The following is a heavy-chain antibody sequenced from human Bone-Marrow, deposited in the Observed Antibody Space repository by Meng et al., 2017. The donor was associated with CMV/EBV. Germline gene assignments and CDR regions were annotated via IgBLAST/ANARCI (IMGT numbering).Heavy chain of an antibody. V-gene: IGHV4-34*01. J-gene: IGHJ5*02. CDR2: INHSGST. D-gene: IGHD3-3*01. Sequence: SETLSLTCAVYGGSFSGYYWSWIRQPPGKGLEWIGEINHSGSTNYNPSLKSRVTISVDTSKNQFSLKLSSVTAADTAVYYCARGRSYYDFWSGYYRNWFDPWGQGTLVTVSS. CDR1: GGSFSGYY. CDR3: ARGRSYYDFWSGYYRNWFDP.